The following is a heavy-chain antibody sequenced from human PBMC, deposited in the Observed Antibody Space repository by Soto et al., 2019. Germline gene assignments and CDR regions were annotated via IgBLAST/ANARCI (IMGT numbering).Heavy chain of an antibody. Sequence: EVQLVESGGGLVQPWGSLRLSCAASGFTFSSYWMHWFRQVPGKGLVWVSRIKYDGSTMNYADSVKGRLTISRDNAKNTVYLEMNSLRAEDTAVYYCGIGIRNHYGMDVWGLGTTLTVSS. CDR3: GIGIRNHYGMDV. D-gene: IGHD5-18*01. V-gene: IGHV3-74*01. J-gene: IGHJ6*02. CDR1: GFTFSSYW. CDR2: IKYDGSTM.